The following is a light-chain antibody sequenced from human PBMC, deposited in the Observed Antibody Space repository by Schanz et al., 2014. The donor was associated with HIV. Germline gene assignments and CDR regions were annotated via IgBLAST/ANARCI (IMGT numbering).Light chain of an antibody. CDR3: QYFGNSGGT. V-gene: IGKV4-1*01. CDR1: QSVFYSSNNKNY. CDR2: WAS. J-gene: IGKJ4*01. Sequence: DIVMTQSPDSLAVSLGERATINCKSSQSVFYSSNNKNYLAWYQQKPGQPPKLLIYWASTRKSGVPDRFSGTGSGTDFTLTISSLEPEDFAVYYCQYFGNSGGTFGGGTKVEIK.